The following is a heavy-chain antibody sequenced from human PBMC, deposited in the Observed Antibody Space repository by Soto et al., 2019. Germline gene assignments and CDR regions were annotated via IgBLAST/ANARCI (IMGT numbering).Heavy chain of an antibody. CDR3: TTLLPGD. V-gene: IGHV3-15*01. D-gene: IGHD3-3*01. CDR2: IKIKSDGGTT. J-gene: IGHJ4*02. Sequence: EVQLVESGGGLVKPGGSLRLSCAASGFTFSNAWMSWVRQAPGKGLEWVGRIKIKSDGGTTDYAAPLKGRFTITRDDSKNTLYLQMNSLKTEDTAVYYCTTLLPGDWGQGTLVTVSS. CDR1: GFTFSNAW.